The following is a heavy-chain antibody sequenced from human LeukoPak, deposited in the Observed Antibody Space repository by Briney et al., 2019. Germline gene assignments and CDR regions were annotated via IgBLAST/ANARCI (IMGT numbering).Heavy chain of an antibody. CDR3: ARGGAGGRAFDI. V-gene: IGHV6-1*01. Sequence: SQTLSLPCAISGDSVSSNTAAWNWIRQSPSRGLEWLGRTYYRSKWNNDYAIFVKSRLTINPDTSKNQFSLQLNSVTPEDTAVYYCARGGAGGRAFDIWGQGTMVTVSS. D-gene: IGHD2-15*01. J-gene: IGHJ3*02. CDR1: GDSVSSNTAA. CDR2: TYYRSKWNN.